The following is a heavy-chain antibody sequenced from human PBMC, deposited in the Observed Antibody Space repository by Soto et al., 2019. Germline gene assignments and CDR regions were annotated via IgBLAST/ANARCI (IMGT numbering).Heavy chain of an antibody. CDR3: ARDRAYAILPGPRYFDY. D-gene: IGHD3-9*01. Sequence: SETLSLTCTVSGGSISSYYWSWIRQPPGKGLEWIGYIYYSGSTNYNPSLKSRVTISVDTSKNQFSLKLSSVTAADTAVYYCARDRAYAILPGPRYFDYWGQGTLVTVSS. V-gene: IGHV4-59*01. CDR2: IYYSGST. CDR1: GGSISSYY. J-gene: IGHJ4*02.